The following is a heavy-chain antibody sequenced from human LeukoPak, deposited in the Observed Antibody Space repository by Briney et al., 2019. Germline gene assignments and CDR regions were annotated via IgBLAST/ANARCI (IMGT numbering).Heavy chain of an antibody. J-gene: IGHJ6*02. D-gene: IGHD4-17*01. CDR3: ASPSDYGDSRGYYYYYGMDV. CDR2: INTNSGNP. V-gene: IGHV7-4-1*02. Sequence: GASVKVSCKASGYTFTSYAMNWVRQAPGQGLEWMGWINTNSGNPTYAQGFTGRFVFSLDTSVSTAYLQISSLKAEDTAVYYCASPSDYGDSRGYYYYYGMDVWGQGTTGTVSS. CDR1: GYTFTSYA.